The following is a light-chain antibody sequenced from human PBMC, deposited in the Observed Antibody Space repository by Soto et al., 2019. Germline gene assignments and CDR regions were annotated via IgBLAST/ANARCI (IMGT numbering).Light chain of an antibody. CDR3: QQHGQWPIT. CDR1: QSVNSN. J-gene: IGKJ5*01. CDR2: GIS. V-gene: IGKV3D-15*01. Sequence: EIVMTQSPATLSVSPGESATLSCRASQSVNSNYLAWYQQKPGQAPRLLIYGISKRATDIPDRFSGSGSGTEFTLTISSLQPEDFATYYCQQHGQWPITFGQGTRLE.